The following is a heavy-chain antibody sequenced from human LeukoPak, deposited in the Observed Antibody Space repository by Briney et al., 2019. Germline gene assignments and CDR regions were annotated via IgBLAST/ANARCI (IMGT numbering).Heavy chain of an antibody. J-gene: IGHJ5*02. Sequence: GGSLRLPCAASGFTFSSCAVSWVRQAPGKGLEWVSAISGSGGSTYYADSVKGRFTISRDNSKNTLYLQMNSLRAEDTAVYYCAKVSGTWIQRFDPWGQGTLVTVSS. CDR3: AKVSGTWIQRFDP. D-gene: IGHD5-18*01. CDR1: GFTFSSCA. CDR2: ISGSGGST. V-gene: IGHV3-23*01.